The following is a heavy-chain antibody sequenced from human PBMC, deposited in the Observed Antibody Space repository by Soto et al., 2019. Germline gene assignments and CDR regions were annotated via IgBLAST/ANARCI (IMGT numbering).Heavy chain of an antibody. CDR1: GFTFSSYG. D-gene: IGHD3-16*01. Sequence: PGGSLRLSCAASGFTFSSYGMHWVRQAPGKGLEWVAVISYDGSNKYYADSVKGRFTISRDNSKNTLYLQMNSLRAEDTAVYYCAKDGANYYGMDVWGQGTTVTVPS. J-gene: IGHJ6*02. V-gene: IGHV3-30*18. CDR3: AKDGANYYGMDV. CDR2: ISYDGSNK.